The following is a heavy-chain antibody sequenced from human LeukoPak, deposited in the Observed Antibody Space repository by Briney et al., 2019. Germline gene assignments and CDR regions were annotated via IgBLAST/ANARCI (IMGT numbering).Heavy chain of an antibody. CDR1: GFALSSHW. CDR3: ARNNGMDV. V-gene: IGHV3-7*03. Sequence: GGSLRLSCAASGFALSSHWMTWVRQVPGRGPEWVANVNRDGSETYYLDSVKGRFTISKDNAENSLYLQMNSLRAEDTALYHCARNNGMDVWGQGTTVIVSS. J-gene: IGHJ6*02. CDR2: VNRDGSET.